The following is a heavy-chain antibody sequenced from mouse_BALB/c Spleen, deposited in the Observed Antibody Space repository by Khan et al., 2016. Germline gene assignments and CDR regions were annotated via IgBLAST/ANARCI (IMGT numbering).Heavy chain of an antibody. J-gene: IGHJ4*01. D-gene: IGHD2-10*01. CDR3: ARSYSGNYNYYAMDY. CDR1: GDSITSGY. CDR2: ISYSGTT. V-gene: IGHV3-8*02. Sequence: EVQLQESGPSLVKPSQTLSLTCSVTGDSITSGYWNWIRKFPGNELEYMGYISYSGTTYYNPSLKSRISITRDTSKNQYYLQLISVTTEDTATYFRARSYSGNYNYYAMDYWGQGTSVTVSS.